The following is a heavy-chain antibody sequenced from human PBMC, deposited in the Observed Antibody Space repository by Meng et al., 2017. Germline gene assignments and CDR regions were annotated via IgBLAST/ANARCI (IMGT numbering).Heavy chain of an antibody. V-gene: IGHV3-7*01. J-gene: IGHJ6*02. D-gene: IGHD1-26*01. CDR2: IKQDGSEK. CDR1: GFTFSSYW. Sequence: GESLKISCAASGFTFSSYWMSWVRQAPGKGLEWVANIKQDGSEKYYVDSVKGRFTISRDNAKNSLYLQMNSLRAEDTAVYYCARDNWRSWDYYYYYCMDVWGQGTTVTVSS. CDR3: ARDNWRSWDYYYYYCMDV.